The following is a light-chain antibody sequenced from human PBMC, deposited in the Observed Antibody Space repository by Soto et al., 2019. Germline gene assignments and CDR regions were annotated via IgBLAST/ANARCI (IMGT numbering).Light chain of an antibody. CDR3: QQLNSYPLT. CDR1: QGISTS. Sequence: DIQLTQSPSLLSASVGDRVTITCRASQGISTSLAWYQQKPGKAPKLLIYAASTLQTGVPSRFSGSGSGTEFTLTINSLQPEDFATYYCQQLNSYPLTFGQGAKLEIK. CDR2: AAS. V-gene: IGKV1-9*01. J-gene: IGKJ2*01.